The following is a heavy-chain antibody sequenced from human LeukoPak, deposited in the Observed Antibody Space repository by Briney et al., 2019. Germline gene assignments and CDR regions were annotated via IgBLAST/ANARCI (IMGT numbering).Heavy chain of an antibody. D-gene: IGHD3-9*01. V-gene: IGHV3-7*01. J-gene: IGHJ4*02. CDR2: IKQDGSEK. Sequence: GGSLRLSCAASGFTFSSYWMSWVRQAPGKGLEWVANIKQDGSEKYYVDSVKGRFTISRDNAKNSLYLQMNSLRAEDTAVYYCARTANYDILTGLAHWGQGTLVTVSS. CDR3: ARTANYDILTGLAH. CDR1: GFTFSSYW.